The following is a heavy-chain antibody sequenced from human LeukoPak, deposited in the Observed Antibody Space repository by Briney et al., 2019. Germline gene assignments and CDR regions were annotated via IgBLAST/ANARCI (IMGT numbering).Heavy chain of an antibody. J-gene: IGHJ5*02. CDR2: ISSSGSTI. D-gene: IGHD1-7*01. CDR3: AKVPNWNYLWFDP. V-gene: IGHV3-48*03. Sequence: AGGSLRLSCAASGFTFSSYEMNWVRQAPGKGLEWVSYISSSGSTIYYADSVKGRFTISRDNAKNPLYLQMNSLRAEDTAVYYCAKVPNWNYLWFDPWGQGTLITVSS. CDR1: GFTFSSYE.